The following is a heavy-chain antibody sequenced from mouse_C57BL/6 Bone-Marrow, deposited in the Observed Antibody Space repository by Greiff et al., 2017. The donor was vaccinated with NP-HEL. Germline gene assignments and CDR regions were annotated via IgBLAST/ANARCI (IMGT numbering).Heavy chain of an antibody. V-gene: IGHV5-6*01. CDR3: AARDWYFDV. CDR1: GFTFRSYG. J-gene: IGHJ1*03. CDR2: IRSGGSYT. Sequence: EVQGVESGGDLVKPGGSLKLSCAASGFTFRSYGMSWVRQTPDKRLEWVATIRSGGSYTYYPDSVKGRCTISRDNAKNTLYLQMSSLKSEDTAMYYCAARDWYFDVWGTGTTVTVSS.